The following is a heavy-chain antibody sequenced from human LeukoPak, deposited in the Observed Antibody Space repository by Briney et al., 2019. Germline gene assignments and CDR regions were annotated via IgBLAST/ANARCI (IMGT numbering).Heavy chain of an antibody. V-gene: IGHV1-69*13. CDR1: GGTFNSYA. D-gene: IGHD5-12*01. J-gene: IGHJ3*02. CDR2: IIPIFGTA. Sequence: ASVKVSCKASGGTFNSYAISWVRQAPGQGLEWMGGIIPIFGTANYAQKFQGRVTITADESTSTAYMELSRLRSDDTAVYYCARPGGWLRFMGDDAFDIWGQGTMVTVSS. CDR3: ARPGGWLRFMGDDAFDI.